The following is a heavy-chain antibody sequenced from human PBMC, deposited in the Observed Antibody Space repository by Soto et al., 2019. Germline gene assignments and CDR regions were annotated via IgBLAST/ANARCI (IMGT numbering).Heavy chain of an antibody. V-gene: IGHV3-48*03. CDR1: GFTFSSYE. D-gene: IGHD1-1*01. CDR2: ISSSGDTK. J-gene: IGHJ4*02. CDR3: AATPNGRSLVDKRPIDY. Sequence: GGSLRLSCVASGFTFSSYEMAWVRQAPGKGLEWISYISSSGDTKEYADSVKGRVIISRDNAKTTLYLQLNSLRAEDTAVYYCAATPNGRSLVDKRPIDYWGQGTLVTVSS.